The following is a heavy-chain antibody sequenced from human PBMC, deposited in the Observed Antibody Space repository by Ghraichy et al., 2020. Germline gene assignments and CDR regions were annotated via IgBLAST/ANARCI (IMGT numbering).Heavy chain of an antibody. CDR3: AKMTTYYYDSSGYLDY. V-gene: IGHV3-9*01. Sequence: GGSLRLSCAASGFTFDDYAMHWVRQAPGKGLEWVSGISWNSGSIGYADSVKGRFTISRDNAKNSLYLQMNSLRAEDTALYYCAKMTTYYYDSSGYLDYWGQGTLVTVSS. CDR2: ISWNSGSI. J-gene: IGHJ4*02. D-gene: IGHD3-22*01. CDR1: GFTFDDYA.